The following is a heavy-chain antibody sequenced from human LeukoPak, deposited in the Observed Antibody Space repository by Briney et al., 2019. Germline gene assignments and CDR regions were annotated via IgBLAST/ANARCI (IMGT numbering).Heavy chain of an antibody. CDR2: ISSSGSTI. CDR3: ARDRTGGIAVAGHDAFDI. CDR1: GFTFSNAW. J-gene: IGHJ3*02. D-gene: IGHD6-19*01. V-gene: IGHV3-11*04. Sequence: GGSLRLSCAASGFTFSNAWMSWIRQAPGKGLEWVSYISSSGSTIYYADSVKGRFTTSRDNAKNSLYLQMNSLRAEDTAVYYCARDRTGGIAVAGHDAFDIWGQGTMVTVSS.